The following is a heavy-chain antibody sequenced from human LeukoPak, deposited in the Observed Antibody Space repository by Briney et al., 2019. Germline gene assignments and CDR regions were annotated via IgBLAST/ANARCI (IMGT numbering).Heavy chain of an antibody. CDR3: ARDPDSSAFDY. CDR2: IKYDDTVK. V-gene: IGHV3-7*01. Sequence: GGSLRLSCTAAGFNFGTYWMSWVRQSPEKGLEFVANIKYDDTVKNYVDSVRGRFTISRDNPSNSVYLQMDSLRPEDTALYYCARDPDSSAFDYWGQGARVTVSS. CDR1: GFNFGTYW. D-gene: IGHD2-15*01. J-gene: IGHJ4*02.